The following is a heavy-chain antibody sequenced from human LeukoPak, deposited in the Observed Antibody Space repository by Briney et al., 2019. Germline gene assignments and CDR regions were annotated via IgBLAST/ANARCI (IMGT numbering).Heavy chain of an antibody. CDR3: ARDGSSGYDAFDI. D-gene: IGHD6-19*01. CDR2: IRHDSSDI. V-gene: IGHV3-21*05. J-gene: IGHJ3*02. CDR1: GFTFSTYS. Sequence: GGSLRLSCAASGFTFSTYSMNWVRQAPGKGLEWISFIRHDSSDIYYADSVKGRFTISRDNAKNSLYLQMNSLRAEDTAVYYCARDGSSGYDAFDIWGQGTMVTVSS.